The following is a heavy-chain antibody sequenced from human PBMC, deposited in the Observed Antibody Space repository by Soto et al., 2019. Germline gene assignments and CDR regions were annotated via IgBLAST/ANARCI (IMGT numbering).Heavy chain of an antibody. D-gene: IGHD3-9*01. J-gene: IGHJ6*02. V-gene: IGHV1-46*01. CDR3: ARVGILTGYPYYYGMDV. CDR1: GYTFTSYY. CDR2: INPSGGST. Sequence: ASVKVSCKASGYTFTSYYMHWVRQAPGQGLEGMGIINPSGGSTSYAQKFQGRVTMTRGTSTSTVYMELSSLRSEDTAVYYCARVGILTGYPYYYGMDVWGQGTTVTVSS.